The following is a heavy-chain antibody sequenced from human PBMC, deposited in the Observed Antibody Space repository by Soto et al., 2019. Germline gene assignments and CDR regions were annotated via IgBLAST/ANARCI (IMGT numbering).Heavy chain of an antibody. V-gene: IGHV1-69*13. D-gene: IGHD3-3*01. Sequence: ASVKVSGKASGGTFSIYAISWVRQAPVQGLEWMGGIIPIFGTANYAQKFQGRVTITADESMSTAYMELGSLRSEDTAVYYCARGSDRFLEWTFDYWGQGTLVTVSS. CDR2: IIPIFGTA. CDR3: ARGSDRFLEWTFDY. CDR1: GGTFSIYA. J-gene: IGHJ4*02.